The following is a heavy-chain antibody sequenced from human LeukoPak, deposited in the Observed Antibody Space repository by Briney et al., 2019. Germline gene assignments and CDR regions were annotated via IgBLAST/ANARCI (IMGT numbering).Heavy chain of an antibody. Sequence: GGSLRLSCAASGFTFSGYDMHWVRQATGKGLEWVSAIGTAGDTYYPGSVKGRFTISRENAKNSLYLQMNSLRAGDTAVYYCARTEPGRYFNYYYYGMDVWGQGTTVTVSS. J-gene: IGHJ6*02. CDR3: ARTEPGRYFNYYYYGMDV. V-gene: IGHV3-13*01. CDR2: IGTAGDT. D-gene: IGHD1-26*01. CDR1: GFTFSGYD.